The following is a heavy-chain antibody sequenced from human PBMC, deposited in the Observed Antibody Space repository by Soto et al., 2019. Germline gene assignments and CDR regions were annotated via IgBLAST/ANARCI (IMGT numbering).Heavy chain of an antibody. CDR2: ISSSSSTI. Sequence: EVQLVESGGGLVQPGGSLRLSCAASGFTFSSYSMNWVRQAPGKGLEWVSYISSSSSTIYYADSVKGRFTISRDNAKNSLYLQMNSLRAEDTAEYYCARDPAAYYGSGYYFDYWGQGTLVTVSS. CDR3: ARDPAAYYGSGYYFDY. J-gene: IGHJ4*02. V-gene: IGHV3-48*01. CDR1: GFTFSSYS. D-gene: IGHD3-10*01.